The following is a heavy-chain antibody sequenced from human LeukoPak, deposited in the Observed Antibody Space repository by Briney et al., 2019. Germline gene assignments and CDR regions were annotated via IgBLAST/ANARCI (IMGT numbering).Heavy chain of an antibody. J-gene: IGHJ4*02. V-gene: IGHV3-66*02. CDR3: ASSSSIAAPLDY. CDR2: IYSGGST. Sequence: GGSLRLSCAASGFTVSSNYMSWVRQAPGKGLEWGSVIYSGGSTYYADSVKGRFTISRDNSKNTLYLQMNSLRAEDTAVYYCASSSSIAAPLDYWGQGTLVTVSS. D-gene: IGHD6-6*01. CDR1: GFTVSSNY.